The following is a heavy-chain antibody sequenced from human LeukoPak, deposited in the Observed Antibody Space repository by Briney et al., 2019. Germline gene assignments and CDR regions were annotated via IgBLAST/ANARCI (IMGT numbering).Heavy chain of an antibody. D-gene: IGHD3-10*01. CDR2: IYYSGST. Sequence: SETLSLTCTVSGGSISSYYWSWIRQPPGKGLEWIGYIYYSGSTNYNPSLKSRVTISVDTSKNQFSLKLSSVTAADTAVYYCARRYMVRGVTTFDYWGQGTLVTVSS. CDR3: ARRYMVRGVTTFDY. CDR1: GGSISSYY. V-gene: IGHV4-59*08. J-gene: IGHJ4*02.